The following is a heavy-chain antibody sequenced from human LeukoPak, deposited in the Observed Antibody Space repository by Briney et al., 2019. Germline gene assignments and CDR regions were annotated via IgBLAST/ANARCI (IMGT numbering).Heavy chain of an antibody. V-gene: IGHV1-18*01. CDR1: GYTFTNYG. CDR3: ARDLSNSSGWRVFFDY. D-gene: IGHD6-19*01. Sequence: ASVKVSCKASGYTFTNYGISWVRQAPGQGLEWMGWISAYNGDTNYAQKLQGRVTMTTDTSTSTAYMELRSLRSDDTAVYYCARDLSNSSGWRVFFDYWGQGTLVTVSS. CDR2: ISAYNGDT. J-gene: IGHJ4*02.